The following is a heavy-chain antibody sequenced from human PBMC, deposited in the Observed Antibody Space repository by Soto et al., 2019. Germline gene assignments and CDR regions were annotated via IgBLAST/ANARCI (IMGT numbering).Heavy chain of an antibody. CDR3: AAGTFTIFGVVIANSDAFDI. J-gene: IGHJ3*02. Sequence: SVKVSCKASGFTFTSSAVQWVRQARGQRLEWIGWIVVGSGNTNYAQKFQERVTITRDMSTSAAYMELSSLRSEDTAVYYCAAGTFTIFGVVIANSDAFDIWGQGTMVTVSS. D-gene: IGHD3-3*01. V-gene: IGHV1-58*01. CDR1: GFTFTSSA. CDR2: IVVGSGNT.